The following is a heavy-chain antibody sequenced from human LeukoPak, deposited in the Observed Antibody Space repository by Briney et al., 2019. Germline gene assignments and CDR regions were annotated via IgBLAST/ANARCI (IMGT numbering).Heavy chain of an antibody. D-gene: IGHD1-26*01. CDR1: GFTFSNGW. Sequence: GGSLSLSCAASGFTFSNGWMSWVRQAPGKGLEWVGRIKSKTAGGTTDYAAPVKGRFTVSRDDSKNTLYLQMNSLKTEDTAVYYCITGLLGSTDYWGQGTLVTVSS. CDR3: ITGLLGSTDY. CDR2: IKSKTAGGTT. J-gene: IGHJ4*02. V-gene: IGHV3-15*01.